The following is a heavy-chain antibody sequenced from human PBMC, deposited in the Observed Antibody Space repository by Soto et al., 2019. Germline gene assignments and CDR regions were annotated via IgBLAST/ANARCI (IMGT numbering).Heavy chain of an antibody. V-gene: IGHV4-39*01. J-gene: IGHJ4*02. CDR1: DDSINSDKYY. D-gene: IGHD5-12*01. CDR3: ARLEGLATISYYFDF. Sequence: QLQLQESGPGLVKPSETLSLTCSVSDDSINSDKYYWGWIRQPPGKCLEWIGSIYYLGNAYYNPSLQTRVTISLDKSKSQFSLKLNSVTAADSAVYFCARLEGLATISYYFDFWGPGALVTVSS. CDR2: IYYLGNA.